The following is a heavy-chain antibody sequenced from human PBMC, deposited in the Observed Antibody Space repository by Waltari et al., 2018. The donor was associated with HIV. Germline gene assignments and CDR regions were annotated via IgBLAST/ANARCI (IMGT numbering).Heavy chain of an antibody. D-gene: IGHD5-18*01. V-gene: IGHV4-38-2*01. CDR3: GSGSRRGHSHGIDY. CDR2: AARRGST. J-gene: IGHJ4*02. CDR1: GYSISSDYY. Sequence: QVQLHESGQGMVKPSETLSLTCAVSGYSISSDYYWGWIRQPPGKGLEWLGSAARRGSTHYSPSLKSRVTISLDTAKNQFSLKLNSVAAADTAVYYCGSGSRRGHSHGIDYWGQGTLVTVSS.